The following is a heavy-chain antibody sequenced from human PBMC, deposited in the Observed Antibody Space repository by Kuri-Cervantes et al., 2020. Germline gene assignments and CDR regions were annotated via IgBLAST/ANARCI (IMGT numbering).Heavy chain of an antibody. V-gene: IGHV4-4*07. CDR2: IYTSGST. Sequence: GPLSLTCTVSGGSLSRYYWSWIRQPAGKGLEWIGRIYTSGSTNYNPSLKSRVTMSVDTSKNQFSLNLSPVTAADTVVYYCAREGGYNNGYLNIHHWGQGTLVTVSS. J-gene: IGHJ4*03. CDR1: GGSLSRYY. CDR3: AREGGYNNGYLNIHH. D-gene: IGHD5-18*01.